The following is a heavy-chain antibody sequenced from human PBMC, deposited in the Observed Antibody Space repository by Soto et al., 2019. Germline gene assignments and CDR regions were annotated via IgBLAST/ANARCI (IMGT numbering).Heavy chain of an antibody. Sequence: GGSLRLSCATSGFDFGDYALTWVRQAPGRGLEWVAFIRAKPAGGTAEYAASVKGRFAVSRDGSESIVYLQMNSLDKEDTGMYYCSRSGPGAGTRWFFDYWGQGTPVTVSS. J-gene: IGHJ4*02. V-gene: IGHV3-49*04. CDR3: SRSGPGAGTRWFFDY. D-gene: IGHD6-13*01. CDR1: GFDFGDYA. CDR2: IRAKPAGGTA.